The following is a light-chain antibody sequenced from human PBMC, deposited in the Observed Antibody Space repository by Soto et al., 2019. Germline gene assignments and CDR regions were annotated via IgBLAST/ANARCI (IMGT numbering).Light chain of an antibody. Sequence: QSVLTKPPSASGTPGQRVTISCSGSSSNIESNYVYWYQQLPGTAPRLLIYRNNQRPSGVPDRFSGSKSGTSASLAISALRSEDEADYYCTVWDDSLRGRLFGGGTKLTVL. J-gene: IGLJ2*01. CDR1: SSNIESNY. CDR2: RNN. V-gene: IGLV1-47*01. CDR3: TVWDDSLRGRL.